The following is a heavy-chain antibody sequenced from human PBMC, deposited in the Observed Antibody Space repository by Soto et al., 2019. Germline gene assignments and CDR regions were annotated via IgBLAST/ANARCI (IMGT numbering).Heavy chain of an antibody. CDR2: IYYSGST. CDR3: EREEMVYAISCDFDG. V-gene: IGHV4-59*01. D-gene: IGHD2-8*01. CDR1: GCTILSYY. Sequence: SATLSLTCPFSGCTILSYYWSWILQPPGAGLEWIGYIYYSGSTNYNPSLKSRVTISVDTSKNQFALKLSSVTAADTAVYYCEREEMVYAISCDFDGCSHATRVPVS. J-gene: IGHJ3*01.